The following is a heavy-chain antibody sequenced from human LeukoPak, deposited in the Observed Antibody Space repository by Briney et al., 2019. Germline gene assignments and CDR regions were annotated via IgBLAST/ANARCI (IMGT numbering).Heavy chain of an antibody. CDR3: AKDQHDWNQGYFDY. D-gene: IGHD1-1*01. CDR1: QFTFSSYA. V-gene: IGHV3-23*01. CDR2: IDDSGSTT. J-gene: IGHJ4*02. Sequence: GGSLRLSCAASQFTFSSYAMSWVRQAPGKGLEWVSTIDDSGSTTYYADPVKGRFTISRDNSKSTLFLQMNSLRAEDTAMYYCAKDQHDWNQGYFDYWGQGTLVTVSS.